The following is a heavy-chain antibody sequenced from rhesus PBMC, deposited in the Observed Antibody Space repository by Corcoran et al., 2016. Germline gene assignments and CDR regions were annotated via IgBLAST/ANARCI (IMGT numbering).Heavy chain of an antibody. CDR1: GFTFSNYG. CDR2: INSGWVNT. V-gene: IGHV3S5*01. J-gene: IGHJ2*01. CDR3: AKTPWRGFCTGSGCYFYWYFDL. Sequence: EVQLVETGGGLVQPGGSLKLSCAASGFTFSNYGMSWVRQAPGKGLEWFLVINSGWVNTYYADSMKGRFSISRDNSKNTLSLQMNSLRAEDTAVYYCAKTPWRGFCTGSGCYFYWYFDLWGPGTPITISS. D-gene: IGHD2-21*01.